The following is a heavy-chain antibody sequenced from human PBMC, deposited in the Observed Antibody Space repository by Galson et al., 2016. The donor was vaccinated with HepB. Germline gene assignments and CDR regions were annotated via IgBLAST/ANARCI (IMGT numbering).Heavy chain of an antibody. V-gene: IGHV3-73*01. CDR2: IRSRTNDYAT. Sequence: SLRLSCAGSGFVFRDAVIHWVRRTPGKGLEWLGRIRSRTNDYATRYIESIRGRFTISRDDSTNTAYLQMNSLKSEDTALYYCTTTAADFWGQGTLVIVSS. CDR3: TTTAADF. CDR1: GFVFRDAV. J-gene: IGHJ4*02. D-gene: IGHD1-1*01.